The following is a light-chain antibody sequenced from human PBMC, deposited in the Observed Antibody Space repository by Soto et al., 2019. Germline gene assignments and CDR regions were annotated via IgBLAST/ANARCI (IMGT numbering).Light chain of an antibody. CDR1: TSDVGGYNS. Sequence: QSALTQPRSVSGSPGQSVTISCTGTTSDVGGYNSVSWYQQHPGKAPKVMIYDVSKRPPGVPHRFSGSKSGNTASLTISGLQAADEADYYCCSYVGSHIAWVFGGGTKLTVL. CDR3: CSYVGSHIAWV. CDR2: DVS. V-gene: IGLV2-11*01. J-gene: IGLJ3*02.